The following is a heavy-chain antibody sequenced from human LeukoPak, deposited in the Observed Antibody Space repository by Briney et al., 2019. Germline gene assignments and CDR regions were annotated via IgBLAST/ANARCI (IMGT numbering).Heavy chain of an antibody. Sequence: GGSLRLSCAASGFTFSSYDMSWVRQAPGKGLEWVSAISGSGGSTYYADSVKGRFTISRDNSKNTLYLQMNSLRAEDTAVYYCAKVSVGFPPMGGDSHHDDAFDIWGQGTMVTVSS. CDR3: AKVSVGFPPMGGDSHHDDAFDI. V-gene: IGHV3-23*01. J-gene: IGHJ3*02. D-gene: IGHD2-21*01. CDR2: ISGSGGST. CDR1: GFTFSSYD.